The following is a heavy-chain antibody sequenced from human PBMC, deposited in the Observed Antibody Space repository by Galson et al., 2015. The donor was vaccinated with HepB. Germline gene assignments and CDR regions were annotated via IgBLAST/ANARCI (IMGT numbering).Heavy chain of an antibody. CDR1: GGTFSSYA. CDR2: IIPILGIA. V-gene: IGHV1-69*10. Sequence: SVKVSCKASGGTFSSYAISWVRQAPGQGLEWMGGIIPILGIANYAQKFQGRVTITADKSTSTAYMELSSLRSEDTAVYYCARDGDDSKGIGAVAGSSSYYYMDVWGKGTTVTVSS. J-gene: IGHJ6*03. D-gene: IGHD6-19*01. CDR3: ARDGDDSKGIGAVAGSSSYYYMDV.